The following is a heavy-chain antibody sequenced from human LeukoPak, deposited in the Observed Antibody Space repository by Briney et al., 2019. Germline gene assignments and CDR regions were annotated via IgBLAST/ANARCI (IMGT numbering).Heavy chain of an antibody. CDR1: RFNVNNYW. Sequence: GGSLRLSCAASRFNVNNYWMHWVRQAPGKGLVWVSRINEDGRVTSYAGSVRGRFTISRDSVENTLHLQMNSLRAEDTAVYYCARVLRRGSGTYYLYGMDVWGQGTTVTVSS. V-gene: IGHV3-74*01. J-gene: IGHJ6*02. CDR3: ARVLRRGSGTYYLYGMDV. CDR2: INEDGRVT. D-gene: IGHD1-26*01.